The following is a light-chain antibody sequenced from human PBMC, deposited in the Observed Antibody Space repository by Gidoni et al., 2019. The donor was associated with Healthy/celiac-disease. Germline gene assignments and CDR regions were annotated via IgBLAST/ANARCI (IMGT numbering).Light chain of an antibody. V-gene: IGKV3-11*01. CDR2: DAS. CDR3: QQRSNWPLT. Sequence: EIVLTQSPATLSLSPVERATLSCRASQSVSSYLAWYQQKPGQAPRLLIYDASNRATVIPARFSGSGSGTDFTLTISSLEPEDFAVYYCQQRSNWPLTFGGGTKVEIK. CDR1: QSVSSY. J-gene: IGKJ4*01.